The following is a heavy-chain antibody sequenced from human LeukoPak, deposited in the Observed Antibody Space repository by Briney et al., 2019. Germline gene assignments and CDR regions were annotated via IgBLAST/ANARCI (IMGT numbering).Heavy chain of an antibody. CDR1: GYISTSYW. J-gene: IGHJ4*02. V-gene: IGHV5-51*01. Sequence: AASLQISCKGAGYISTSYWIGWGRPMPRESLEWMGIIYPGDSDTRYNPSFQSKITISADKTISTAYLQWSSLKASDTAMYYCARQVAPEGDYWGQGTLVTVSS. CDR2: IYPGDSDT. D-gene: IGHD1-14*01. CDR3: ARQVAPEGDY.